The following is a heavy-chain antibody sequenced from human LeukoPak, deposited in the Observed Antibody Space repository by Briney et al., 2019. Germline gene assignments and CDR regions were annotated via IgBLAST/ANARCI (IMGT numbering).Heavy chain of an antibody. D-gene: IGHD3-3*01. CDR2: INHSGST. V-gene: IGHV4-34*01. CDR3: ARSDHDFWSGYYTLFDY. CDR1: GGSFSGYY. J-gene: IGHJ4*02. Sequence: SETLSLTCAVYGGSFSGYYWSWIRQPPGKGLEWIGEINHSGSTNYNPSLKSRVTISVDTSKNQFSLKLSSVTAADTAVYYCARSDHDFWSGYYTLFDYWGQGTLVTVSS.